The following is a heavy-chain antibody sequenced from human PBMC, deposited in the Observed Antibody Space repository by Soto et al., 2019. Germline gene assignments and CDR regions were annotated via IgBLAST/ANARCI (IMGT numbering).Heavy chain of an antibody. CDR1: GDSISNSRFY. CDR3: ARDFFDSSDYTTNWFDP. V-gene: IGHV4-39*01. J-gene: IGHJ5*02. D-gene: IGHD3-22*01. CDR2: IYHTGNA. Sequence: SETLSLTCSVSGDSISNSRFYWAWIRQPPGEGLEWIGSIYHTGNAYYNTSLKSRVTISVDTSKNQFSLKLTSVTAADAALYYCARDFFDSSDYTTNWFDPWGQGTLVTVS.